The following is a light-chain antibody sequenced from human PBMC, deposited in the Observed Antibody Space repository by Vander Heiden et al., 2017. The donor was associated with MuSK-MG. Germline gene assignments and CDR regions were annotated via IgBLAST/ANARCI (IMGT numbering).Light chain of an antibody. J-gene: IGLJ2*01. V-gene: IGLV3-19*01. CDR2: GKN. CDR1: SLRSDY. Sequence: SSVLTQDPAVSVALGQTVRITCQGDSLRSDYASWYQQKPGQAPVLVIYGKNNRHSGIPDRFSGSSSGNTAALTITGAQAEEEADYYCNSRDSSGNHRVVFGGGTKLTVL. CDR3: NSRDSSGNHRVV.